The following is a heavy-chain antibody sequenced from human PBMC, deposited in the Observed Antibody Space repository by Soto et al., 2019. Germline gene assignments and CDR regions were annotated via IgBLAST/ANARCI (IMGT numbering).Heavy chain of an antibody. V-gene: IGHV3-23*01. CDR3: AKEERRCSSTSCYVDY. Sequence: EVQLLESGGGLVQPGGSLRLSCAASGFIFSNYAMTWVHQAPGKGLEWVSLISGSGDSTYHADSVKGRFSISRDNSKNTLDLQMNSRRAEDTAIYYCAKEERRCSSTSCYVDYWGQGTLVTVSS. CDR2: ISGSGDST. CDR1: GFIFSNYA. J-gene: IGHJ4*02. D-gene: IGHD2-2*01.